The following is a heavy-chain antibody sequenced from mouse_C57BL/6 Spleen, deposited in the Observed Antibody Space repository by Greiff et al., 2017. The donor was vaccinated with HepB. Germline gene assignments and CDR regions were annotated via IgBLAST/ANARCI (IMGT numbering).Heavy chain of an antibody. Sequence: VQLQQPGAELVMPGASVKLSCKASGYTFTSYWMHWVKQRPGQGLEWIGEIDPSDSYTNYNQKFKGKSTLTVDKSSSTAYMQLSSLTSEDSAVYYCARRVYYGSSCWYFEGWGTGTTVTVSS. V-gene: IGHV1-69*01. J-gene: IGHJ1*03. CDR3: ARRVYYGSSCWYFEG. D-gene: IGHD1-1*01. CDR1: GYTFTSYW. CDR2: IDPSDSYT.